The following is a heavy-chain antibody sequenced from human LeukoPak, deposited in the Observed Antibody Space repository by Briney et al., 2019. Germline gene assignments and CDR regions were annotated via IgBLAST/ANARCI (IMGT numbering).Heavy chain of an antibody. CDR1: GFTFSSYA. J-gene: IGHJ4*02. Sequence: GGSLRLSCAASGFTFSSYAMHWVRQAPGKGLEWVAVISYDGSNKYYADSVKGRFTISRDNSKNTLYLQMNSLRAGDTAVYYCARASGDWGGAFDYWGQGTLVTVSS. CDR3: ARASGDWGGAFDY. V-gene: IGHV3-30*04. CDR2: ISYDGSNK. D-gene: IGHD7-27*01.